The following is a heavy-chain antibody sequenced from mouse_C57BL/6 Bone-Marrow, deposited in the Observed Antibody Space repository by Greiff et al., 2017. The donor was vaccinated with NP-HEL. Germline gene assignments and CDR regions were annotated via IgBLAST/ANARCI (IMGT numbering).Heavy chain of an antibody. CDR3: ARAYYDGSSEDYVDY. Sequence: QVQLQQSGAELARPGASVKMSCKASGYTFTSYTMHWVKQRPGQGLEWIGYINPSSGYTKYNQKFKDKATLTADKSSSTAYMQLSSLTSEDSAVYYCARAYYDGSSEDYVDYWGQGTTLTVSS. D-gene: IGHD1-1*01. CDR1: GYTFTSYT. CDR2: INPSSGYT. V-gene: IGHV1-4*01. J-gene: IGHJ2*01.